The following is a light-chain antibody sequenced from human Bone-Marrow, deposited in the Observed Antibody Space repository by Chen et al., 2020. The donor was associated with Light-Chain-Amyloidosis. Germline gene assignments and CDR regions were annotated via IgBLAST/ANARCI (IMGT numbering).Light chain of an antibody. CDR3: QHLNSYLFT. V-gene: IGKV1-9*01. J-gene: IGKJ3*01. CDR1: QDIGDH. CDR2: ATS. Sequence: DIQLTQSPSFLSASVGDRVTITCRASQDIGDHLAWFQQTPGKAPKLLIYATSTLQTGVPSRFSGSGSGTQFTLTISSLQPEDFATDYCQHLNSYLFTFGPGTKVDFK.